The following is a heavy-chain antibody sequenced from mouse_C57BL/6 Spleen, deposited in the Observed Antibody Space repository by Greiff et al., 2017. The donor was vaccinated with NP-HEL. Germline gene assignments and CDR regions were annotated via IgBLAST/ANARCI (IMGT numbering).Heavy chain of an antibody. CDR2: IDPENGDT. CDR3: TTGGTTVVGVDY. V-gene: IGHV14-4*01. J-gene: IGHJ2*01. CDR1: GFNIKDDY. D-gene: IGHD1-1*01. Sequence: VQLKESGAELVRPGASVKLSCTASGFNIKDDYMHWVKQRPEQGLEWIGWIDPENGDTEYASKFQGKATITADTSSNTAYLQLSSLTSEDTAVYYCTTGGTTVVGVDYWGQGTTLTVSS.